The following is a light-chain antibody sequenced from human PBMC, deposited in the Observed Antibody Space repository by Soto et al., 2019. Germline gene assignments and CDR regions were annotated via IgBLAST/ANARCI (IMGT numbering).Light chain of an antibody. J-gene: IGKJ2*01. CDR3: HQYHSPPQT. CDR1: QTMTRAY. V-gene: IGKV3-20*01. CDR2: AAS. Sequence: VLMQSPGTLSLSPGDRATLSCRASQTMTRAYVAWYQQKPGQAPRLLIYAASYRATGISDKFSGSGSGTDFSLTISRLEPEDSAVYYCHQYHSPPQTVGQGTKVDI.